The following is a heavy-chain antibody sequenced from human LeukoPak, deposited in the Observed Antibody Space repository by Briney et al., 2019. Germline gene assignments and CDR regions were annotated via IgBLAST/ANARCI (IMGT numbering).Heavy chain of an antibody. J-gene: IGHJ4*02. CDR3: ARLGAYGGYARSPIDH. D-gene: IGHD5-12*01. Sequence: RSGGPLRLSCAASGFTFSGYTMNWVRQAPGKGLEWVSSISSSSSYIYYADSVKGRFTISRDNTKKSLSLKMNSLRAEDTAVYYCARLGAYGGYARSPIDHWGQGTLVTVSS. CDR1: GFTFSGYT. V-gene: IGHV3-21*01. CDR2: ISSSSSYI.